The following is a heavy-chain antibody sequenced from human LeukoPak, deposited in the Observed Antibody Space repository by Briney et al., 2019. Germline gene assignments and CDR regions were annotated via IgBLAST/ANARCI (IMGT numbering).Heavy chain of an antibody. V-gene: IGHV4-39*01. D-gene: IGHD2-15*01. CDR3: ARRHLYCSGGSCSDTFDV. J-gene: IGHJ3*01. Sequence: SETLSLTCTVSGGSISSSSYYWGWICQPPGKGLEWIGNIYYSGSTYYNPSLKSRVIISVDTSKNQFSLKLSSVSAADTAVYYCARRHLYCSGGSCSDTFDVWGQGTMVTVSS. CDR2: IYYSGST. CDR1: GGSISSSSYY.